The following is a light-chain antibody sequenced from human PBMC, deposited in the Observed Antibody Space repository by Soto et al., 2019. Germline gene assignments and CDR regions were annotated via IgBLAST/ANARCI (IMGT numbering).Light chain of an antibody. CDR1: QSVSSN. CDR2: GAS. Sequence: EIVMTQSPATLSVSPGERATLSCRASQSVSSNLAWYQQKPGQAPRLLIYGASTRATDIPARFSGSGSGTDFTLTISSLEPADFGVYYCQQRHNWPITFGQGTRLEIK. V-gene: IGKV3D-15*01. CDR3: QQRHNWPIT. J-gene: IGKJ5*01.